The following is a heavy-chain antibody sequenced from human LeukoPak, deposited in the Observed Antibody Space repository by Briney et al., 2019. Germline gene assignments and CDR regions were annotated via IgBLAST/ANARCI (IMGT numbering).Heavy chain of an antibody. CDR3: ARGINYDLLTGYSEGFDY. Sequence: ASVKVSCKSSGYTFTTYGITWVRRAPGEGLEWMGWITTNNGRTKYAQKFQGRVTMTTETSTSTAYMELRSLRYDDTAVYCCARGINYDLLTGYSEGFDYWGQGTLVTVS. D-gene: IGHD3-9*01. CDR2: ITTNNGRT. CDR1: GYTFTTYG. V-gene: IGHV1-18*01. J-gene: IGHJ4*02.